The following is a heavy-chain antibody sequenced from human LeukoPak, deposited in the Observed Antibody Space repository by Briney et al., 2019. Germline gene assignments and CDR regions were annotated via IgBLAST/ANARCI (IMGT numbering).Heavy chain of an antibody. J-gene: IGHJ4*02. CDR1: GFTFSSYS. V-gene: IGHV3-21*01. Sequence: PGGSLRLSCAASGFTFSSYSMNWVRQAPGKGLEWVSSISSSSSYIYYADSVKGRFTISRDNAKNSPYLQMNSLRAEDTAVYYCARDRGGKIAARVDYWGQGTLVTVS. CDR3: ARDRGGKIAARVDY. D-gene: IGHD6-6*01. CDR2: ISSSSSYI.